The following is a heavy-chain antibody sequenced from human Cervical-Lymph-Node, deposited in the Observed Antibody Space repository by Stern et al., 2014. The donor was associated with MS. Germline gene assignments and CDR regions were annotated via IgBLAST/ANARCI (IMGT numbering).Heavy chain of an antibody. V-gene: IGHV3-30*18. CDR1: GFTFSSYD. CDR3: AKGPVRNWYFDL. J-gene: IGHJ2*01. CDR2: ISYDGSNK. D-gene: IGHD3-10*01. Sequence: QLVQSGGGVVQPGRSLRLSCAASGFTFSSYDMHWVRQAPGKGLEWVAVISYDGSNKYYADSVKGRFTISRDNSKNTVYLQMNSLRAEDTAVYYCAKGPVRNWYFDLWGRGTLVTVSS.